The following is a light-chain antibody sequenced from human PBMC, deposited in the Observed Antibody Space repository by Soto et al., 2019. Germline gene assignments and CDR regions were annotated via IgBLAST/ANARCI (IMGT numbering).Light chain of an antibody. CDR2: GAS. CDR3: QQYGSSRWT. J-gene: IGKJ1*01. Sequence: IVMTQSPATLSVSPGERATLSCRASQSVGTKLAWYQQTRGQAPRLLIYGASSRATGIPDRFSGSGSGTDFTLTISRLEPEDFAVYYCQQYGSSRWTFGQGTKVDIK. V-gene: IGKV3-20*01. CDR1: QSVGTK.